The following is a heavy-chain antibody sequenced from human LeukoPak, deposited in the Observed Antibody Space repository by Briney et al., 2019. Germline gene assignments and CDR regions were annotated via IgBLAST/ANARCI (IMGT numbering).Heavy chain of an antibody. V-gene: IGHV4-34*01. J-gene: IGHJ4*02. Sequence: SETLSLTCAVYGGSFRGYYWSWLRQPPGKGLEWIGEINHSGSTNYNPSLKSRVTISVDTSKTKFSLKLSSVTAADTAVYCCARGRGYCSGGSCYPAYWGQGALVTVSS. CDR3: ARGRGYCSGGSCYPAY. CDR1: GGSFRGYY. CDR2: INHSGST. D-gene: IGHD2-15*01.